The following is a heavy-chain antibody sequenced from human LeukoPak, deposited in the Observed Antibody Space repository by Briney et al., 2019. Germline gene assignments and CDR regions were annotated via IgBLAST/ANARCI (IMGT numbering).Heavy chain of an antibody. D-gene: IGHD1-7*01. CDR1: GFTFSSYS. CDR2: ISSSGSTI. V-gene: IGHV3-48*04. Sequence: PGGSLRLSCAASGFTFSSYSMNWVRQAPGKGLEWVSSISSSGSTIYYADSVKGRFTISRDNAKNSLYLQMNSLRAEDTAVYYCARGKLELRGYYFDYWGQGTLVTVSS. CDR3: ARGKLELRGYYFDY. J-gene: IGHJ4*02.